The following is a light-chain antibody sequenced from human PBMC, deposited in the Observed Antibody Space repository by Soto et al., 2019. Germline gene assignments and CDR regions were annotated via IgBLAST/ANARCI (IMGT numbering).Light chain of an antibody. CDR1: QSVSSRN. Sequence: EIVLTHSPGTLSLSPGERATLSCRASQSVSSRNLAWYQQKPGQTPRLLIYDASSRATGIPDRFSGSGSGTDFTLTISRLEPEDFAVYYCQQYGSSPYWTFGQGTKVDIK. J-gene: IGKJ1*01. CDR2: DAS. CDR3: QQYGSSPYWT. V-gene: IGKV3-20*01.